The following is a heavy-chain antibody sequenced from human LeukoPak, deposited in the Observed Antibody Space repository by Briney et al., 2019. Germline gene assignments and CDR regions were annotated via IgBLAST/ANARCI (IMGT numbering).Heavy chain of an antibody. CDR3: ARDLGRGVLRS. D-gene: IGHD3-16*01. Sequence: PSQTLSLTCTVSGFSISSGFYWGWIRPPPGKGLEWFGSIYHSGSTFYNPSLRSRVTVSVDTSKNQFSLKLGSVTAADTAVYYCARDLGRGVLRSWGQGTLVTVSS. CDR1: GFSISSGFY. CDR2: IYHSGST. J-gene: IGHJ5*02. V-gene: IGHV4-38-2*02.